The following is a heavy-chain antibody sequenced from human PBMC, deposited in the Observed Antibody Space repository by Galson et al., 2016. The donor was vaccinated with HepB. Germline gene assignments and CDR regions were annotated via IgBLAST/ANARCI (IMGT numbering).Heavy chain of an antibody. CDR3: ARVLAVTGGVGFAY. Sequence: SLRLSCAVSGFTVSSKYMSWVRQAPGKGLQWVSIIYSGGDTYSADSVKGRFTVSRDNSKNTLYLQMNSLRVEDTAVYYCARVLAVTGGVGFAYWGQRTLVTVSS. J-gene: IGHJ4*02. D-gene: IGHD6-19*01. V-gene: IGHV3-53*01. CDR1: GFTVSSKY. CDR2: IYSGGDT.